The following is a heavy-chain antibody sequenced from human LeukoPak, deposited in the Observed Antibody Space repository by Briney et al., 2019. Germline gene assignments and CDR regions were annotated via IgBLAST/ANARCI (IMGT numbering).Heavy chain of an antibody. CDR2: VSAYNGNT. CDR1: GGTFSSYT. V-gene: IGHV1-18*01. J-gene: IGHJ4*02. CDR3: ARGYYDSSGYYPTSYYFDY. D-gene: IGHD3-22*01. Sequence: ASVKVSCKASGGTFSSYTISWVRQAPGQGLEWMGWVSAYNGNTNYAQKLQGRVTMTTDTSTSTAYMELRSLRSDDTAVYYCARGYYDSSGYYPTSYYFDYWGQGTLVTVSS.